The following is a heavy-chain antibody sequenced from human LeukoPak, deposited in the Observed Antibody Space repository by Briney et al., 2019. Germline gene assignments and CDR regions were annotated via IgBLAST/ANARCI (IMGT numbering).Heavy chain of an antibody. J-gene: IGHJ4*02. CDR3: ARIRCTPGDNSCSNY. CDR1: GVSFSGNY. Sequence: SETLSLTCGVRGVSFSGNYWSGIRQSPGKGLGWIGEIYQTKYTTYNPSLKSRVTIWADTSVNQLSLTVTSVTAADTAIYYCARIRCTPGDNSCSNYWGRGTLVTVSS. V-gene: IGHV4-34*01. CDR2: IYQTKYT. D-gene: IGHD2-8*01.